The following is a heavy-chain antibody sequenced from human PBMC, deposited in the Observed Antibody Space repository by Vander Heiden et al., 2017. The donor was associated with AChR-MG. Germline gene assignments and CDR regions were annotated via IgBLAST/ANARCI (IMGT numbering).Heavy chain of an antibody. V-gene: IGHV3-48*01. D-gene: IGHD1-26*01. CDR3: ARGGQWDSVLDY. Sequence: EAQLVESGGGSVQAGGSLRLSCAAPGFAFSTYNMNWVRQAPGKELEWVSYISGPTSTTYYADAVKGRFTISRDNAKHSLYLQMNNLRAEDTAVYFCARGGQWDSVLDYWGQGTLVTVSS. J-gene: IGHJ4*02. CDR1: GFAFSTYN. CDR2: ISGPTSTT.